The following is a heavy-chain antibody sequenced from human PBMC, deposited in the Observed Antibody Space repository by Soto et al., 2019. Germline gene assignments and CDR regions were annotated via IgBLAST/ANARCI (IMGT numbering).Heavy chain of an antibody. CDR3: AREEAGAFDI. D-gene: IGHD3-10*01. J-gene: IGHJ3*02. Sequence: WTWIRQPPGKGLEWIGYTYYSGSTYYNPSLKSRLTISVDTSKNQFSLRLSSVTAADTAVYYCAREEAGAFDIWGQGRMVTVSS. CDR2: TYYSGST. V-gene: IGHV4-31*02.